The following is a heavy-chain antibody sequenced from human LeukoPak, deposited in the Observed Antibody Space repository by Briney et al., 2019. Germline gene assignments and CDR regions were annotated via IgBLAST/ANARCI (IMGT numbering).Heavy chain of an antibody. D-gene: IGHD5-18*01. J-gene: IGHJ4*02. CDR2: INHSGST. Sequence: PSETLSLTCAVYGGSFSGYYWSWIRQPPGKGLEWIGEINHSGSTNYNPSLKSRVTISVDTSKNQFSLKLSSVTAADTAVYYCARQWRRYGYGGARFDYWGQGTLVTVSS. CDR1: GGSFSGYY. CDR3: ARQWRRYGYGGARFDY. V-gene: IGHV4-34*01.